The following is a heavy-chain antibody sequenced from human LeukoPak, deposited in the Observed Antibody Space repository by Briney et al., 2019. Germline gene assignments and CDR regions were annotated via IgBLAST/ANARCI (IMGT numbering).Heavy chain of an antibody. V-gene: IGHV1-8*02. Sequence: GASVKVSCKASGGTFSSYAINWVRQAPGQGLEWIGWMNPNIGNTGYAQKFQGRVTMTRDISISTAYMELSSLRSEDTAVYYCARRGTTPFGYWGQGTLVTVSS. CDR2: MNPNIGNT. CDR1: GGTFSSYA. CDR3: ARRGTTPFGY. D-gene: IGHD1-1*01. J-gene: IGHJ4*02.